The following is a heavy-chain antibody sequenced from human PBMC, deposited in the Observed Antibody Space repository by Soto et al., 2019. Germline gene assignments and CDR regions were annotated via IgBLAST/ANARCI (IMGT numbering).Heavy chain of an antibody. D-gene: IGHD3-9*01. CDR2: ISYDGSNK. CDR3: AKDRRYDILTGLNCAYGMDV. V-gene: IGHV3-30*18. J-gene: IGHJ6*02. Sequence: QPGGSLRLSCAASGFTFSSYGMHWVRQAPGKGLEWVAVISYDGSNKYYADSVKGRFTISRDNSKNTLYLQMNSLRAEDTAVYYCAKDRRYDILTGLNCAYGMDVWGQGTTVTVSS. CDR1: GFTFSSYG.